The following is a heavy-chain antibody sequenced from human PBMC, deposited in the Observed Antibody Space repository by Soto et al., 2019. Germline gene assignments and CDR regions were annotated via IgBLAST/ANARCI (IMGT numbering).Heavy chain of an antibody. D-gene: IGHD3-3*01. Sequence: ASVKVSCKASGYTFTSYGISWVRQAPGQGLEWMGWISAYNGNTNYAQKLQGRVTMTTDTSTSTAYMELRSLRSDDTAVYYCVRRYDFWSGYPYFDYWGQGTLVTVS. J-gene: IGHJ4*02. CDR1: GYTFTSYG. CDR3: VRRYDFWSGYPYFDY. CDR2: ISAYNGNT. V-gene: IGHV1-18*04.